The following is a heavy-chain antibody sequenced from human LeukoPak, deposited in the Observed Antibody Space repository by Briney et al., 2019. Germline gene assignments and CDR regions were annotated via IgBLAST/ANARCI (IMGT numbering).Heavy chain of an antibody. D-gene: IGHD3-22*01. J-gene: IGHJ4*02. CDR1: GYTFTGYY. CDR2: INPNSGGT. Sequence: ASVKVSCKASGYTFTGYYMHWVRQAPGQGLEWMGRINPNSGGTNYAQKFQGRVTITADESTSTAYMELSSLRSEDTAVYYCASAYDSSGYYYCGYWGQGTLVTVSS. V-gene: IGHV1-2*06. CDR3: ASAYDSSGYYYCGY.